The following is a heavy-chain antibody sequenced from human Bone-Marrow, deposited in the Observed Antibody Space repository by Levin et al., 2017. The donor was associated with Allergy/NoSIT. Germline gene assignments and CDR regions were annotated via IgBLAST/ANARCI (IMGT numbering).Heavy chain of an antibody. D-gene: IGHD2-15*01. CDR2: INTGGSFT. V-gene: IGHV3-74*01. J-gene: IGHJ4*02. Sequence: QAGGSLRLSCAASGFTFSSFWMHWVRQAPGKGLVWVSRINTGGSFTDYADSVRGRFTISRDNAKNTLYLQMNSLGAEDTAVYYCARDVAGRSGFWGQGTLVTVSS. CDR1: GFTFSSFW. CDR3: ARDVAGRSGF.